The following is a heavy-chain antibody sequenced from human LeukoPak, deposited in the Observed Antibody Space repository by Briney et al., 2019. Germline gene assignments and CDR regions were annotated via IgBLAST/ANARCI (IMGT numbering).Heavy chain of an antibody. V-gene: IGHV4-59*02. J-gene: IGHJ6*02. Sequence: SETLSLTCTVSGGSVSSYCWSWIRQPPGKGLEWIGYIYYSGSTNYNPSLKRRVTISVDTSKNQFSLKLSSVTAADTAVYHCARDNWNYGSSMDVWGQGTTVTVSS. CDR2: IYYSGST. D-gene: IGHD1-7*01. CDR3: ARDNWNYGSSMDV. CDR1: GGSVSSYC.